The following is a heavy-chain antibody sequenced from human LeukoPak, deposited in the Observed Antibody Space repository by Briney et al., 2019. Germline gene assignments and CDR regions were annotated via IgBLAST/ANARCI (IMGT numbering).Heavy chain of an antibody. CDR2: IYSGDST. CDR1: GFTVSSNY. Sequence: TGGSLRLSCAASGFTVSSNYMSWVRQAPGKGLEWVSVIYSGDSTYYADSVKGRFTISRDNSKNTLYLQMNSLRAEDTAAYYRAKGLIKQWLVSSFDYWGQGTLVTVSS. V-gene: IGHV3-66*01. J-gene: IGHJ4*02. CDR3: AKGLIKQWLVSSFDY. D-gene: IGHD6-19*01.